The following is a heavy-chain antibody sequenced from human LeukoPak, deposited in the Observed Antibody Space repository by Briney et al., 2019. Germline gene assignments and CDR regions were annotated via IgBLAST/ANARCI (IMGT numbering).Heavy chain of an antibody. Sequence: GESLKISCKGSGYSFTRHWMGWVRQMPGKGLEWMGNIYPGDSDARYSPSFQGQVTFSADKSISTAYLQWSSLKASDTAMYYCARHATGDDCWGQGTLVTVSS. CDR2: IYPGDSDA. V-gene: IGHV5-51*01. J-gene: IGHJ4*02. D-gene: IGHD7-27*01. CDR1: GYSFTRHW. CDR3: ARHATGDDC.